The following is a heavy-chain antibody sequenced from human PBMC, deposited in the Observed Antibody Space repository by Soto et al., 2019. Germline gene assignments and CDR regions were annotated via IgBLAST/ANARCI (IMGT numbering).Heavy chain of an antibody. CDR1: GGTFSSYA. Sequence: GASVKVSCKASGGTFSSYAISWVRQAPGQGLEWMGGIIPIFGTANYAQKFQGRVTITADESTSTAYMELSSLRSEDTAVYYCARSYYYDSSGYYLSGPRLSYFDYRGQGILVPVSS. CDR2: IIPIFGTA. CDR3: ARSYYYDSSGYYLSGPRLSYFDY. D-gene: IGHD3-22*01. V-gene: IGHV1-69*13. J-gene: IGHJ4*02.